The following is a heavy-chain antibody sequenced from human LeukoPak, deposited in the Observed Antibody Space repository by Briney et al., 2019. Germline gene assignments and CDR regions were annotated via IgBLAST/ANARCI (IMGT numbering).Heavy chain of an antibody. V-gene: IGHV1-2*02. CDR3: ATDYYGSGIYDI. D-gene: IGHD3-10*01. Sequence: GASVKVSCKASGYTFTGYYMHRVRQAPGQGLEWMGWINPNSGGTNYAQKFQGRVTMTEDTSTDTAYMELSSLRSEDTAVYYCATDYYGSGIYDIWGQGTLVTVSS. CDR1: GYTFTGYY. CDR2: INPNSGGT. J-gene: IGHJ4*02.